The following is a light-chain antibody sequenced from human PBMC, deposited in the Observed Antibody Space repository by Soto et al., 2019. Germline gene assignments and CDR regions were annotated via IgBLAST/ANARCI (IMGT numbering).Light chain of an antibody. CDR2: SNN. V-gene: IGLV1-44*01. CDR1: SSNIGSNT. J-gene: IGLJ2*01. Sequence: QSVLTRPPSASGTPGQRVTISCSGSSSNIGSNTVNWYRQLPGTAPKLLIYSNNQRPSGVPDRFSDSKSGSSASLAISGLQSEDEADYYCAAWDDSLNGPVFGGGTKLTVL. CDR3: AAWDDSLNGPV.